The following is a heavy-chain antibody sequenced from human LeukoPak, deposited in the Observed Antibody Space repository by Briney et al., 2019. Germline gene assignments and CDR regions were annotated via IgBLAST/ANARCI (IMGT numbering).Heavy chain of an antibody. Sequence: PGWSLTLSCPASRFTFREYALSWLGQAPAKGLEWVSVICDGVGTADYAVSVRGRFTISRDNSKNRLYLQMNSLRGEDTAVYYCAKAFQRGVLITSQDWGQGTQVTVSS. J-gene: IGHJ4*02. V-gene: IGHV3-23*01. D-gene: IGHD3-10*01. CDR3: AKAFQRGVLITSQD. CDR1: RFTFREYA. CDR2: ICDGVGTA.